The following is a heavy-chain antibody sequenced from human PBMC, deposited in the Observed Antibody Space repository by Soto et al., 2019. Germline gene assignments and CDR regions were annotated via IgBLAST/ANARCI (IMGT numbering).Heavy chain of an antibody. CDR1: GYTFTGYY. CDR2: INPNSGGT. CDR3: ARASSIAARPYYYGMDV. V-gene: IGHV1-2*04. D-gene: IGHD6-6*01. Sequence: RASVKVSCKASGYTFTGYYMHWVRQAPGQGLEWMGWINPNSGGTNYAQKFQGWVTMTRDTSISTAYMELSRLRSDDTAVYYCARASSIAARPYYYGMDVWGQGTTVTVSS. J-gene: IGHJ6*02.